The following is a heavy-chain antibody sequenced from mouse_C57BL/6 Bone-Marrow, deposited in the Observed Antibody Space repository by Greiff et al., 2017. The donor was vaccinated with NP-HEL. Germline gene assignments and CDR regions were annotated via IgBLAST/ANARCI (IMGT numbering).Heavy chain of an antibody. D-gene: IGHD2-1*01. Sequence: QVQLQQPGAELVRPGSSVKLSCKASGYTFTSYWMHWVKQRPIQGLEWIGNIDPSDSETHYNQKFKDKATLTVDKSSSTAYMQLSSLTSEDSAVYYWARSRGNYGFFDYWGQGTTLTVSS. CDR2: IDPSDSET. CDR1: GYTFTSYW. V-gene: IGHV1-52*01. J-gene: IGHJ2*01. CDR3: ARSRGNYGFFDY.